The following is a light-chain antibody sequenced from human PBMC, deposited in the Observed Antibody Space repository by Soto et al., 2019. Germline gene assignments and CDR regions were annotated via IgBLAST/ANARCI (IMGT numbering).Light chain of an antibody. J-gene: IGKJ5*01. CDR3: QQYDNWPRIT. CDR2: GAS. Sequence: EIVLTQSPGTLSLSPGERATLSCRASQSVSSSYLAWYQQKPGQAPRLLIFGASTRATDIPARFSGSGSGTEFTLTISSLQSEDFAVYYCQQYDNWPRITFGQGTRLEIK. V-gene: IGKV3-15*01. CDR1: QSVSSSY.